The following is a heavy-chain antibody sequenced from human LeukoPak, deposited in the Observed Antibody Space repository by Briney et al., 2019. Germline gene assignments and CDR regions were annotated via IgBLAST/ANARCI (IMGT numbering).Heavy chain of an antibody. CDR2: INHSGST. J-gene: IGHJ5*02. D-gene: IGHD1-26*01. V-gene: IGHV4-34*01. CDR3: ARDGRGLFWFDP. Sequence: SETLSLTCAVYGGSFSGYYWSWIRQPPGKGLEWIGEINHSGSTNYNPSLKSRVTISVAPSKNQFSLKLSSVTAADTAVYYCARDGRGLFWFDPWGQGTLVTVSS. CDR1: GGSFSGYY.